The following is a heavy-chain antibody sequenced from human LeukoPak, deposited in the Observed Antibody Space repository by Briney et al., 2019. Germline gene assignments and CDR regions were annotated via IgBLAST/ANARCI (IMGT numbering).Heavy chain of an antibody. CDR1: GGTFSSYT. Sequence: SVKVSCKASGGTFSSYTISWGRQAPGQGPEWMGRIIPILGIANYAQKFQGRVTITADKSTSTAYMELSSLRSEDTAVYYCARARRSGSYYAPDYWGQGTLVTVSS. V-gene: IGHV1-69*02. D-gene: IGHD3-10*01. CDR2: IIPILGIA. J-gene: IGHJ4*02. CDR3: ARARRSGSYYAPDY.